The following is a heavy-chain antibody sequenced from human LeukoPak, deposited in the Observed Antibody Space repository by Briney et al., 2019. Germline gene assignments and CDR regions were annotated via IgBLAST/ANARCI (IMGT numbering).Heavy chain of an antibody. J-gene: IGHJ4*02. CDR3: ARGVVDYVWGPPNFDY. V-gene: IGHV4-34*01. D-gene: IGHD3-16*01. Sequence: SETLSLTCAVYGGSFSGYYWSWIRQPPGKGLEWIGEINHSGSTNYNPSLKSRVTISVDTSKNQFSLKLSSVTAADTAVYYCARGVVDYVWGPPNFDYWGQGTLVTVSP. CDR1: GGSFSGYY. CDR2: INHSGST.